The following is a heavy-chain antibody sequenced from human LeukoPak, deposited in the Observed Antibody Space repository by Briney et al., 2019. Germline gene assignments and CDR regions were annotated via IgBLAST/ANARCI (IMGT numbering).Heavy chain of an antibody. CDR1: GYTFTGYY. V-gene: IGHV1-2*04. D-gene: IGHD6-13*01. Sequence: ASVKVSCKASGYTFTGYYMHWVRQAPGQGLEWMGWINPNSGGTNYAQKFQGWVTMTRDTSISTAYMELSRLRSDDTAVYYCARELTPLDSSSWYGDYYFDYWGQGTLVTVSS. CDR2: INPNSGGT. CDR3: ARELTPLDSSSWYGDYYFDY. J-gene: IGHJ4*02.